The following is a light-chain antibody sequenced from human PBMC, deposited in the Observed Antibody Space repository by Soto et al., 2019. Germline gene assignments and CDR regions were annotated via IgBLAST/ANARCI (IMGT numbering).Light chain of an antibody. V-gene: IGLV2-8*01. CDR3: NSYVGGNSPYV. CDR1: SNDVGGYNY. Sequence: QSALTQPPSASGSPGQSVTISCTGTSNDVGGYNYVSWYQQHPGRAPKLIIYEVTQRPSGVPDRFSGSKSGNTASLTVSGLQAEDEADYYCNSYVGGNSPYVFGIGTKVTVL. J-gene: IGLJ1*01. CDR2: EVT.